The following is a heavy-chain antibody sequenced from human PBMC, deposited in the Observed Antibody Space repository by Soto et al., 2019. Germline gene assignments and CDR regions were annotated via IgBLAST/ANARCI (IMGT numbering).Heavy chain of an antibody. V-gene: IGHV3-30-3*01. CDR1: GFTFSSYA. Sequence: PGGSLRLSCAASGFTFSSYAMHWVRQAPGKGLEWVAVISYDGSNKYYADSVKGRFTISRDNSKNTLYLQMNSLRAEDTAVYYCAILSTTGTTPYWGQGTLVTGSS. CDR3: AILSTTGTTPY. J-gene: IGHJ4*02. D-gene: IGHD1-1*01. CDR2: ISYDGSNK.